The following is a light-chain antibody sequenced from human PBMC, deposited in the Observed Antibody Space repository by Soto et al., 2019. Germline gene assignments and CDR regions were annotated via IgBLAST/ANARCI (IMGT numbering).Light chain of an antibody. CDR3: QSYDSSLSGSV. J-gene: IGLJ2*01. CDR1: RSNIGAGYD. V-gene: IGLV1-40*01. CDR2: GNS. Sequence: QSVLTQPPSVSGAPGQRVTIAWTGSRSNIGAGYDVHWYQQLPGTAPKLLIYGNSNRPSGVPDRFSGSKSGTSASLAITGLQAEDEADYYCQSYDSSLSGSVFGGGTKVTVL.